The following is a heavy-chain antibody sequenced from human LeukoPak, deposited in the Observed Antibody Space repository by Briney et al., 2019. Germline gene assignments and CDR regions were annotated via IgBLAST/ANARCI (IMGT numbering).Heavy chain of an antibody. Sequence: PGRSLRLSCAASGFTFDDYVMHWVRQAPGKGLEWVSGISWNSGSIGYADSVKGRFTISRDNAKNSLYLQMNSLRAEDTALYYCAKVDCSSTSCYTLDYWGQGTLVTVSS. J-gene: IGHJ4*02. CDR1: GFTFDDYV. V-gene: IGHV3-9*01. D-gene: IGHD2-2*02. CDR2: ISWNSGSI. CDR3: AKVDCSSTSCYTLDY.